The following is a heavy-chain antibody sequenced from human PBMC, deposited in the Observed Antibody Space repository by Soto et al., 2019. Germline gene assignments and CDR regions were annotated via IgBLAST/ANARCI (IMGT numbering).Heavy chain of an antibody. Sequence: GASVKVSCKASGYTFTRHSMHWVRQAPGQGLEWMGMINPTGGGTTYAQKFQGRVTMTRDTSTGTVYMELTSLRPEDTAMYYCARATRGSISTRPDYWGLGTPVTVSS. V-gene: IGHV1-46*01. CDR2: INPTGGGT. J-gene: IGHJ4*02. CDR1: GYTFTRHS. D-gene: IGHD6-6*01. CDR3: ARATRGSISTRPDY.